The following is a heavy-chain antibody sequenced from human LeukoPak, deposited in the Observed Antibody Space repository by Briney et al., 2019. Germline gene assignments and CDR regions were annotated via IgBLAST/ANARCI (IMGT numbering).Heavy chain of an antibody. CDR3: ARVGLAAVDY. V-gene: IGHV4-38-2*02. J-gene: IGHJ4*02. CDR2: IYQSGST. Sequence: SETLSLTCTVSGYSISSGYYWGWIRQPPGKGLEWIGSIYQSGSTYYNPSLKSRVTISVDTSKNQFSLKLSSVTAADTAVYYCARVGLAAVDYWGQGTLVTVSS. CDR1: GYSISSGYY. D-gene: IGHD6-13*01.